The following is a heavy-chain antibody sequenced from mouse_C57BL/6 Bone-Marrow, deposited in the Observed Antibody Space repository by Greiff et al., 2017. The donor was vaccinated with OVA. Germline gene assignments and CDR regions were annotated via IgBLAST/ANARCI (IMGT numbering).Heavy chain of an antibody. J-gene: IGHJ2*01. CDR1: GFNIKDDY. Sequence: VQLKESGAELVRPGASVKLSCTASGFNIKDDYMHWVKQRPEQGLEWSGWIDPENGDTEYASKFQGKATITADTSSNTAYLQLSSLTSEDTAVYYCTTGRGDYWGQGTTLTVSS. V-gene: IGHV14-4*01. CDR2: IDPENGDT. CDR3: TTGRGDY.